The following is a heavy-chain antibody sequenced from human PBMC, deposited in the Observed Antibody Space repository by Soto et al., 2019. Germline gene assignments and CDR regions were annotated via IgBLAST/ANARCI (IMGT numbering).Heavy chain of an antibody. V-gene: IGHV2-70*13. Sequence: SGPTLVNPTQTLTLTCSFSGFSFTTTGMCVSWIRQPPGEALEWLALIEWNDDKYYSASLKTRLTVSKDTFENQVVLTMTNLDPVDTATYYCARSIRGPRRYYGMDVWGQGTTVTVSS. CDR3: ARSIRGPRRYYGMDV. D-gene: IGHD3-10*01. CDR1: GFSFTTTGMC. CDR2: IEWNDDK. J-gene: IGHJ6*02.